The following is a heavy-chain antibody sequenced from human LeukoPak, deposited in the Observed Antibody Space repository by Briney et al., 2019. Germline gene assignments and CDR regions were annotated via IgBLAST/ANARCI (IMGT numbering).Heavy chain of an antibody. V-gene: IGHV4-39*01. D-gene: IGHD2-2*01. CDR3: ARRRVQWPAAINYFDS. Sequence: PSETLSLTCTVSGGSISSSSYYWGWIRQPPGKGLEWIGRIYDRGSTYYNPSLKSRVTISEDTSKKQFSLKLSSVTAADTAVYYCARRRVQWPAAINYFDSWGQGTLVTVSS. CDR2: IYDRGST. J-gene: IGHJ4*02. CDR1: GGSISSSSYY.